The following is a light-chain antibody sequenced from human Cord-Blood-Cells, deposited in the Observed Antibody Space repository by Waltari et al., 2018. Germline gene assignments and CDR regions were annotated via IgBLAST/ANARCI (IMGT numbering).Light chain of an antibody. V-gene: IGLV2-8*01. J-gene: IGLJ1*01. CDR1: SSDVGGYNF. CDR2: EVS. CDR3: SSYAGSNNFV. Sequence: QSALTQPPSASGPPGQSVTISCPGTSSDVGGYNFVPWYQQHPGKAPKLMIYEVSKRPSGVPDRFSGSKSGNTASLTVSGLQAEDEADYYCSSYAGSNNFVFGTGTKVTVL.